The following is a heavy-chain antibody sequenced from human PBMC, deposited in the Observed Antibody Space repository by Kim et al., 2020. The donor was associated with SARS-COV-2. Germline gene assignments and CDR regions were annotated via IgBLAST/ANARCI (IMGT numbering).Heavy chain of an antibody. D-gene: IGHD3-10*01. J-gene: IGHJ3*02. Sequence: RVTISVDTSKNQFSLKLSSVTAADTAVYYCARSPRILYGSGSYYLYAFDIWGQGTMVTVSS. CDR3: ARSPRILYGSGSYYLYAFDI. V-gene: IGHV4-34*01.